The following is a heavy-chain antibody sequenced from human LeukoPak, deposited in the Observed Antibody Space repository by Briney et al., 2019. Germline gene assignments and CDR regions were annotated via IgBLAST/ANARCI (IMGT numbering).Heavy chain of an antibody. V-gene: IGHV3-7*01. CDR2: IKEDGSEE. CDR1: GFTFSIYW. D-gene: IGHD6-6*01. CDR3: ARIRPGNYFDY. J-gene: IGHJ4*02. Sequence: GGSLRLSCTASGFTFSIYWMSWVRQAPGKGLEWVASIKEDGSEEHYVDSVKGRFTISRDNARNSVHVQMNSLRAEDTAVYFCARIRPGNYFDYWGREPWSPSPQ.